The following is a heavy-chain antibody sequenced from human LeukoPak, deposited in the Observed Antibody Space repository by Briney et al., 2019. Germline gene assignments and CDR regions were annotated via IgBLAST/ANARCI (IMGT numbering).Heavy chain of an antibody. V-gene: IGHV3-48*03. D-gene: IGHD3-9*01. CDR1: GFTFSSYE. Sequence: GGSLRLSCAASGFTFSSYEMNWVRQAPGKGLEWISYISSSDGIIYYADSLKGRFTISRDNAKKSLYLQMNSLRAEDTAVYYCARVRMYYDTSMDVWGKGTTVTVSS. CDR2: ISSSDGII. CDR3: ARVRMYYDTSMDV. J-gene: IGHJ6*03.